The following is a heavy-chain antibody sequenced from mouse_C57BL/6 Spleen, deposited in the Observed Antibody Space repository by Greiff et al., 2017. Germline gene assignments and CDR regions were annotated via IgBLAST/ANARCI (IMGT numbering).Heavy chain of an antibody. CDR2: INYDGSST. CDR3: ARDGGDYDYAMDY. V-gene: IGHV5-16*01. J-gene: IGHJ4*01. D-gene: IGHD2-4*01. CDR1: GFTFSDYY. Sequence: EVQLVESEGGLVQPGSSMKLSCTASGFTFSDYYMAWVRQVPEKGLEWVANINYDGSSTYYLDSLKSRFIISRDNAKNILYLQMSSLKSEDTATYYCARDGGDYDYAMDYWGQGTSVTVSS.